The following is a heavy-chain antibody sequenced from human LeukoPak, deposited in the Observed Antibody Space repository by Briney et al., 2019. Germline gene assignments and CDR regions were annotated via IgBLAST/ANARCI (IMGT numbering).Heavy chain of an antibody. CDR3: ASSTYYDFWSGLNWFDP. CDR1: GGTFSSYA. J-gene: IGHJ5*02. D-gene: IGHD3-3*01. V-gene: IGHV1-69*01. CDR2: IIPIFGTA. Sequence: GASVKVSCKASGGTFSSYAISWVRQAPGQGLEWMGGIIPIFGTANYAQKFQGRVTITADESTSTAYMELSSLRSEDTAVYYCASSTYYDFWSGLNWFDPWGQGTLVTLSS.